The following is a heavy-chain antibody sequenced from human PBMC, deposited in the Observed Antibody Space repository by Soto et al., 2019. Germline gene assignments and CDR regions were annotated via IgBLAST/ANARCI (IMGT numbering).Heavy chain of an antibody. V-gene: IGHV3-30*18. CDR3: AKDFRRRELYGYYFDY. D-gene: IGHD1-26*01. CDR1: GFTFSSYG. CDR2: ISYDGSNK. Sequence: GGSLRLSCAASGFTFSSYGMHWVRQAPGKGLEWVAVISYDGSNKYYADSVKGRFTISRDNSKNTLYLQMNSLRAEDTAVYYCAKDFRRRELYGYYFDYWGQGTLVTVSS. J-gene: IGHJ4*02.